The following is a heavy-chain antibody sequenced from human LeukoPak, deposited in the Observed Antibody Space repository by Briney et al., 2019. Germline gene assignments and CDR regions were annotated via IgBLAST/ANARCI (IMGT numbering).Heavy chain of an antibody. Sequence: SETLSLTCAVSGVSFSTYYWSWIRQSPEKGLEWIGEVSHSGYTNYNPSLKSRVTISVDTSKNQFSLRLNSVTAADTAVYYCARQLYGSDYWGQGTLVTVS. CDR2: VSHSGYT. D-gene: IGHD4-17*01. V-gene: IGHV4-34*01. CDR3: ARQLYGSDY. CDR1: GVSFSTYY. J-gene: IGHJ4*02.